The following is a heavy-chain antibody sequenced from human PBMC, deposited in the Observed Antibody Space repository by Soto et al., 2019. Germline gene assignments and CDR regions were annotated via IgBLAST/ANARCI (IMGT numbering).Heavy chain of an antibody. D-gene: IGHD6-13*01. CDR3: ASGGSSSWYPEYFQH. CDR2: IKQDGSEK. V-gene: IGHV3-7*01. J-gene: IGHJ1*01. Sequence: EVQLVESGGGLVQPGGSLRLSCEASGFTFSSYWMSWVRQAPGKGLEWVANIKQDGSEKYYGDSVKGRFTISRDKGKNALFLQVKGLRAEDTAVYYCASGGSSSWYPEYFQHWGQGTLVTVSS. CDR1: GFTFSSYW.